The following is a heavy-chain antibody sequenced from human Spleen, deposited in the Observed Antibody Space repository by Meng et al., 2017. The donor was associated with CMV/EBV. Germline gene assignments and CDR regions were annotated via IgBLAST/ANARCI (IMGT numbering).Heavy chain of an antibody. Sequence: SETLSLTCTVSGYSISRGYYWGWIRQPPGKGLEWIGSIYHSGSTYYNPSLKSRVTISVDTSKNQFSLKLSSVTAADTAVYYCARAGGVLDGYSSSWFSPPRAYFDYWGQGTLVTVSS. J-gene: IGHJ4*02. CDR1: GYSISRGYY. V-gene: IGHV4-38-2*02. D-gene: IGHD6-13*01. CDR3: ARAGGVLDGYSSSWFSPPRAYFDY. CDR2: IYHSGST.